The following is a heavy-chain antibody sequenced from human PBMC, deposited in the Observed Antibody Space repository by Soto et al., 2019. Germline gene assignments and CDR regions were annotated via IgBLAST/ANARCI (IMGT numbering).Heavy chain of an antibody. V-gene: IGHV3-21*01. CDR1: GFTFSSYS. CDR3: AIHEAGHPIDY. D-gene: IGHD6-19*01. J-gene: IGHJ4*02. Sequence: GGSLRLSCAASGFTFSSYSVNWVRQAPGKGLEWVSSISSSSSYIYYADSVKGRFTISRDNAKNSLYLQMNSLRAEDTAVYYCAIHEAGHPIDYWGQGTLVTVSS. CDR2: ISSSSSYI.